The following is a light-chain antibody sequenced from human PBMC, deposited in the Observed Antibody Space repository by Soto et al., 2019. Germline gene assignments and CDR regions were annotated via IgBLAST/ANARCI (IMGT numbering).Light chain of an antibody. CDR1: QSVSSRY. Sequence: EIVLTQSPGTLSLSPGERATLSCRASQSVSSRYLAWYQQKPGQAPRLLIYGASNRATGIPDRFSGSGSGTDFTLTISRLEPEVFAVYFCQQYGSSPPFTFGQGTKVDIK. J-gene: IGKJ2*01. V-gene: IGKV3-20*01. CDR3: QQYGSSPPFT. CDR2: GAS.